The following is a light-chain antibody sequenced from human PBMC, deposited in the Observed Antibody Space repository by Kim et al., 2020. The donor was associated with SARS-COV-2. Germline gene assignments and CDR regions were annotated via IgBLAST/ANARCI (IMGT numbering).Light chain of an antibody. J-gene: IGKJ2*01. CDR1: QSIRNY. Sequence: DIQMTQSPSTLSASVGDRVTITCRASQSIRNYLAWYQQKPGRAPKLLIYKASTLESGVPSRFSGSGSETEFTLTISSLQPDDFATYYCQQYESLYAFGQGTKLEI. CDR2: KAS. V-gene: IGKV1-5*03. CDR3: QQYESLYA.